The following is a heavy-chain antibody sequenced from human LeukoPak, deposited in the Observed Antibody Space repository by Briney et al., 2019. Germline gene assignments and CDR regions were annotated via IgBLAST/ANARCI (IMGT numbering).Heavy chain of an antibody. D-gene: IGHD5-12*01. CDR3: ARVTNGGYVYNWFGP. V-gene: IGHV3-48*03. J-gene: IGHJ5*02. Sequence: GGSLRLSCAASGFTFSSYEMNWVRQAPGKGLEWVSYISSSGSTIYYADSEKGRFTISRDNAKNSLYLQMNSLRAEDTAVYYCARVTNGGYVYNWFGPWGQGTLVTVSS. CDR1: GFTFSSYE. CDR2: ISSSGSTI.